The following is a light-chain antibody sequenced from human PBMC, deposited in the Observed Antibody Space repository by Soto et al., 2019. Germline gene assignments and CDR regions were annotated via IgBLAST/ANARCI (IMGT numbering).Light chain of an antibody. CDR2: EVS. J-gene: IGLJ2*01. Sequence: QSALTQPSSASGSPGQSVTISCTGTSSDVGGYNSVSWYQQHPGKAPKLMIYEVSNRPSGVSNRFSGSKSGNTASLTISGLQAEDEGDYYCSSYTSSSTVVFGGGTKVTVL. CDR1: SSDVGGYNS. CDR3: SSYTSSSTVV. V-gene: IGLV2-14*01.